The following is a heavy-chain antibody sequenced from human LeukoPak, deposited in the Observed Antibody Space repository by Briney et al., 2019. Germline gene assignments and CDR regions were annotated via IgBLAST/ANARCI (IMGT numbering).Heavy chain of an antibody. V-gene: IGHV4-4*07. CDR2: FYPRGST. J-gene: IGHJ3*02. Sequence: NSSETLSLTCTVSGGSISRYYWSWIRQPAGKGLEWIGRFYPRGSTNDHPSLKTRLTMSVDQSKNQFSLKLTSVTAADTAVYYCARGRYCSADICSGGDGFDIWGQGTMVSVSS. CDR3: ARGRYCSADICSGGDGFDI. D-gene: IGHD2-15*01. CDR1: GGSISRYY.